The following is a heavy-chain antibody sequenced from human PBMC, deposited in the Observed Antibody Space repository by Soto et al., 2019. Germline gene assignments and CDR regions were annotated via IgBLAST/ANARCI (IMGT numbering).Heavy chain of an antibody. V-gene: IGHV4-39*07. D-gene: IGHD2-21*01. CDR2: IYYSGRT. CDR1: GGSISSNNYF. Sequence: SETLSLTCAVSGGSISSNNYFWGWIRQPPGKGLEWIGNIYYSGRTNYNPSLKSRVTMSVDTSKNQFSLKLTSVNAADTAVYYCTRGGDAYKNGHWGQGTLVTVSS. CDR3: TRGGDAYKNGH. J-gene: IGHJ4*02.